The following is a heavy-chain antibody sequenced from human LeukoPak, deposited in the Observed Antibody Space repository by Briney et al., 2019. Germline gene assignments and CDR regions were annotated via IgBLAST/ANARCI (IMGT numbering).Heavy chain of an antibody. CDR3: ARALLDYSKGYYYYYYMDA. CDR2: IYYSGST. CDR1: GGSITSGGYY. V-gene: IGHV4-31*03. J-gene: IGHJ6*03. Sequence: SQTLSLTCTVSGGSITSGGYYWGWMRQHPGKGLEWIGYIYYSGSTYYNPSLKSRVTISVDTSKNQFSLKLSSVTAADTAVYYCARALLDYSKGYYYYYYMDAWGKGTTVTVSS. D-gene: IGHD4-11*01.